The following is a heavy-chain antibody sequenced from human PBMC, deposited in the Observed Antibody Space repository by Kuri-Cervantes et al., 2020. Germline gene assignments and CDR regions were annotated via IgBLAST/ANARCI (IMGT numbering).Heavy chain of an antibody. CDR1: GYTFTSYD. D-gene: IGHD6-19*01. CDR2: INPSGGST. CDR3: ARANAGSSGWYRLKFEYYFDY. V-gene: IGHV1-46*01. J-gene: IGHJ4*02. Sequence: ASVKVSCKAPGYTFTSYDINWVRQATGQGLEWMGIINPSGGSTSYAQKFQGRVTMTRDTSTSTVYMELSSLGSEDTAVYYCARANAGSSGWYRLKFEYYFDYWGQGTLVTVSS.